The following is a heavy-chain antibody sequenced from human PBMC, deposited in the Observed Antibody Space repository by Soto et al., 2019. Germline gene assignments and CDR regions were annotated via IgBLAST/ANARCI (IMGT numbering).Heavy chain of an antibody. V-gene: IGHV1-69*13. D-gene: IGHD4-4*01. J-gene: IGHJ4*02. Sequence: SVKVSCKASGGTFSSYAISWVRQAPGQGLEWMGGIIPIFGTANYAQKFQGRVTITADESTSTAYMELSSLRSEDTAVYYCARTLGLDYSNMYYFDYWGQGTLVTVSS. CDR2: IIPIFGTA. CDR3: ARTLGLDYSNMYYFDY. CDR1: GGTFSSYA.